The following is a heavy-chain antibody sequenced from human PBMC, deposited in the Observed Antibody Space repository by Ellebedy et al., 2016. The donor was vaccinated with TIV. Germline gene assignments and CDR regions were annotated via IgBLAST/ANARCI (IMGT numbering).Heavy chain of an antibody. Sequence: SETLSLTXTVSGGSISSYYWSWIRQPPGKGLEWIGYIYYSGSTNYNPSLKSRVTISVDTSKNQFSLKLSSVTAADTAVYYCARGPVAGYYFNYWGQGTLVTVSS. V-gene: IGHV4-59*12. J-gene: IGHJ4*02. D-gene: IGHD6-19*01. CDR1: GGSISSYY. CDR3: ARGPVAGYYFNY. CDR2: IYYSGST.